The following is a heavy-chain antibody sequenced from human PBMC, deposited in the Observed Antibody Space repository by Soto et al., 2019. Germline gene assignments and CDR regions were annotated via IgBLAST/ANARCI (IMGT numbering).Heavy chain of an antibody. J-gene: IGHJ6*01. CDR2: INHSGST. Sequence: PSETLSLTCGVYGGSFSGYYWSWIRQPPGKGLEWIGEINHSGSTNYNPSLKSRVTISEDTSKNQFSLKLSSVTAADTAVYYCARGVYCSSTSCYWGMDVWGQGTTVTVSS. V-gene: IGHV4-34*01. D-gene: IGHD2-2*01. CDR1: GGSFSGYY. CDR3: ARGVYCSSTSCYWGMDV.